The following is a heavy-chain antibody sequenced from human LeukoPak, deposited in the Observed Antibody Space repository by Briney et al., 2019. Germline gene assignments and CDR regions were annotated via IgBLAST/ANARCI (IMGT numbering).Heavy chain of an antibody. J-gene: IGHJ5*02. CDR1: GGSFSGYY. CDR2: INHSGST. CDR3: ARPTYPYYDFWSGPGRNNWFDP. D-gene: IGHD3-3*01. V-gene: IGHV4-34*01. Sequence: SETLSLTCAVYGGSFSGYYWSWIRQPPGKGLEWIGEINHSGSTNYNPSLKSRVPISVDTSKNQFSLKLSSVTAADTAVYYCARPTYPYYDFWSGPGRNNWFDPWGQGTLVTVSS.